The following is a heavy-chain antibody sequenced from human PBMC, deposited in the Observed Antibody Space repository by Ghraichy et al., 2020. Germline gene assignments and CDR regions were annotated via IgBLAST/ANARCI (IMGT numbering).Heavy chain of an antibody. J-gene: IGHJ4*02. V-gene: IGHV3-48*02. CDR3: ARKDFFNSGTYYIPFFDS. CDR1: GFTFNTYT. Sequence: GGSLRLSCATSGFTFNTYTMGWVRQAPGKGLEWVSSISSSSGSIFYADSVKGRFTISRDNAKNSLYLQMNSLRDEDTAVYFCARKDFFNSGTYYIPFFDSWGQGTLVTVSS. CDR2: ISSSSGSI. D-gene: IGHD3-10*01.